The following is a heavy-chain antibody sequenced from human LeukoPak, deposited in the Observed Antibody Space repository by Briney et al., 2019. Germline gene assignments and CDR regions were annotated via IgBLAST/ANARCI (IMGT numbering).Heavy chain of an antibody. J-gene: IGHJ4*02. Sequence: PGGSLRLSCAASGFAFSTYAVSWVRQAPGKGLEWVSAISASGSSTFYADSVKGRFTISRDNAKNSLYLQMNSLRAEDTAVYYCARDHSGSYYGWRYWGQGTLVTVSS. D-gene: IGHD1-26*01. CDR3: ARDHSGSYYGWRY. CDR1: GFAFSTYA. CDR2: ISASGSST. V-gene: IGHV3-23*01.